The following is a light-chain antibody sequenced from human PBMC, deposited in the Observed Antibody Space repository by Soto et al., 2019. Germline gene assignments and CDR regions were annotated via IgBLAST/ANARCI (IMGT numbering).Light chain of an antibody. J-gene: IGKJ3*01. CDR3: QQPRSFPPFYT. CDR1: QGIRSY. Sequence: DIQLTQSPSFLSASVGDRVTITCRASQGIRSYLAWYQQRPGKAPELLIYGASTLRPGGASRFSGSGSGTEFTLAISSLRPEDFASYFCQQPRSFPPFYTFVPGTKVNIK. V-gene: IGKV1-9*01. CDR2: GAS.